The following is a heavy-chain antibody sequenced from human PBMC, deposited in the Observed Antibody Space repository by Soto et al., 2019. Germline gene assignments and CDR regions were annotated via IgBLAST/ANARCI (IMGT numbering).Heavy chain of an antibody. CDR1: GVSISSGGYY. J-gene: IGHJ4*02. V-gene: IGHV4-31*03. CDR3: GGEGGFGPFLDY. Sequence: SETLSLTCTVSGVSISSGGYYWSWIRQLPGKGPDYIGYIYYSGSTYYNPSLKSRVTISVDTSKNQFSLRLSSVTAADTAVYYCGGEGGFGPFLDYWGKGTLVPVSS. CDR2: IYYSGST. D-gene: IGHD3-3*01.